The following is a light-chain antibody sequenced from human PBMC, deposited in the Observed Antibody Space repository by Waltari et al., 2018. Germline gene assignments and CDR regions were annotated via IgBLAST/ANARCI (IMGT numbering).Light chain of an antibody. CDR2: AAS. CDR1: QSISNY. Sequence: DIQMTQSPSSLSASVRDRVTITCRTSQSISNYLNWYQQKPGKAPKLLIYAASSLQSGVPSRFSGSGSGTQFTLTISSLEPEDFATYFCQQSYSTPFSFGPGTKVYIK. J-gene: IGKJ3*01. V-gene: IGKV1-39*01. CDR3: QQSYSTPFS.